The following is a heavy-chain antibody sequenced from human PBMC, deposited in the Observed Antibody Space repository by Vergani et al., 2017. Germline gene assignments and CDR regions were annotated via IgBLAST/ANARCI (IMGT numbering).Heavy chain of an antibody. V-gene: IGHV1-2*02. D-gene: IGHD6-19*01. J-gene: IGHJ4*02. CDR2: INPNSGGT. CDR1: GYTFTGYY. CDR3: AREPIAVAGFVYFDY. Sequence: QVQLVQSGAEVKKPGASVKVSCKASGYTFTGYYMHWVRQAPGQGLEWMGWINPNSGGTNYAQKFQGRVTMTRDTSISTAYMELSRLRSDDTAVYYCAREPIAVAGFVYFDYWGQGTLVTDSS.